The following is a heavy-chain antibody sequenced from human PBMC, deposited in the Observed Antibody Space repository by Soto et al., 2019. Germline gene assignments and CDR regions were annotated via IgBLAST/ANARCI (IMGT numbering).Heavy chain of an antibody. CDR3: ARDGRRDYDFDY. CDR1: GFTFSSYW. D-gene: IGHD4-17*01. J-gene: IGHJ4*02. Sequence: EVQLVESGGGLVQPGGSLRLSCAASGFTFSSYWMHWVRQAPGKGLVWVSRINSDGSSTSYADSVKGRFTISRDSAKNTLYLQMNSLRAEDTAVYYCARDGRRDYDFDYWGQGTLVTVSS. CDR2: INSDGSST. V-gene: IGHV3-74*01.